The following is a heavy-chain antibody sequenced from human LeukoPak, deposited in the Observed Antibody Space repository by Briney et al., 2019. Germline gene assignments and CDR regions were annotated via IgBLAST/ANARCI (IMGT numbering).Heavy chain of an antibody. D-gene: IGHD1-26*01. CDR3: ARELLGAPSPGAY. CDR2: VHKSGRT. CDR1: TVSASSGNF. V-gene: IGHV4-4*02. Sequence: PSETLSLTCALSTVSASSGNFWSGVRQPPGEGLEWIGEVHKSGRTNYNPSLKTRVTISIDASKNQLSLELTSVTAADTAVYYCARELLGAPSPGAYWGQGTRVTVSS. J-gene: IGHJ4*02.